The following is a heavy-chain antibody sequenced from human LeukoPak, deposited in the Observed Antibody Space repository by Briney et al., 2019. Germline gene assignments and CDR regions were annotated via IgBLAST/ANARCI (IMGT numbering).Heavy chain of an antibody. Sequence: GGSLRLSCAASGFTFSSYGMHWVRQAPGKGLEWVAVISYDGSNKYYADSVKGRFTISRDNAKNSLYLQMNSLRVEDTAVYYCATSPPGVAAAGIYYFDYWGQGTLVTVSS. CDR2: ISYDGSNK. CDR3: ATSPPGVAAAGIYYFDY. J-gene: IGHJ4*02. CDR1: GFTFSSYG. V-gene: IGHV3-30*03. D-gene: IGHD6-13*01.